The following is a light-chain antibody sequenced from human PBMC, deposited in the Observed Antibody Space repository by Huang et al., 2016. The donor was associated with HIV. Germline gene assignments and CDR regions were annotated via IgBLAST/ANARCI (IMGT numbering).Light chain of an antibody. CDR2: STS. Sequence: EVVMTQSPGTLSVSPRERATLSCKTSQSIYNKLAWYQQKPGQAPRRLIDSTSTRATGVPARFSGGGSGTDFTLTISSLQSEDFGIYYCQHYSSWPPMYTFGQGTKLEI. J-gene: IGKJ2*01. CDR1: QSIYNK. CDR3: QHYSSWPPMYT. V-gene: IGKV3-15*01.